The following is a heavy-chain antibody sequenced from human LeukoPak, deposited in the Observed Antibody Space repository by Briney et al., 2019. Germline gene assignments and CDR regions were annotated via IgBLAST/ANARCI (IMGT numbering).Heavy chain of an antibody. CDR2: IHPGDSDT. CDR3: ARHAPLVRGVIYYFDH. V-gene: IGHV5-51*01. Sequence: VESPKVSWQGSGYSFTSYWIGWVRQMPGKGLEWMGIIHPGDSDTRYSPSFQGRVTISADKSISTAYLPSSSLKASDTAMYYCARHAPLVRGVIYYFDHWGQGTLVTVSS. J-gene: IGHJ4*02. CDR1: GYSFTSYW. D-gene: IGHD3-10*01.